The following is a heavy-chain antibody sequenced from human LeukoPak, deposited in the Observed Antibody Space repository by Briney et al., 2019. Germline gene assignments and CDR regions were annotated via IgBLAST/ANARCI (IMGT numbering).Heavy chain of an antibody. CDR2: IRSKANSYAT. CDR1: GFTFSGSA. CDR3: TRHDLAAAGPGFDY. J-gene: IGHJ4*02. V-gene: IGHV3-73*01. Sequence: GGSLKLSCAASGFTFSGSAMHWVRQASGKGLEWVGRIRSKANSYATAYAASVKGRFTISRDDSKNTAYLLMNSLKTEDTAVYYCTRHDLAAAGPGFDYWGQGTLVTVSS. D-gene: IGHD6-13*01.